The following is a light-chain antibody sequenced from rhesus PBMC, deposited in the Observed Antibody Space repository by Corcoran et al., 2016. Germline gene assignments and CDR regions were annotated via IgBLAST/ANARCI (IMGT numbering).Light chain of an antibody. V-gene: IGKV3-40*03. Sequence: EIVMTQSPATLSLSPGETATLSCRASQSVGSYLAWYQQKPGQAPKLLVHSAYFRATGIPDRFSGSGSDTDFTLKISRVEAEDVGVYYCMQGIEYPYSFGQGTKVEIK. J-gene: IGKJ2*01. CDR2: SAY. CDR1: QSVGSY. CDR3: MQGIEYPYS.